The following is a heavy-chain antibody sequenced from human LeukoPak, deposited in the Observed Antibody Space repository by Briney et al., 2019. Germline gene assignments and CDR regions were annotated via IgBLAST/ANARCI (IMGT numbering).Heavy chain of an antibody. CDR3: ARGARGPFDY. CDR1: GFTFSSYS. V-gene: IGHV3-48*04. D-gene: IGHD6-6*01. CDR2: ISSGSGTI. J-gene: IGHJ4*02. Sequence: PGGSLRLSCAASGFTFSSYSMNWVRQAPGKGLEYVSYISSGSGTIYYADSVKGRFTISRDNAKNPLYLQMNSLSAEDTAVYYCARGARGPFDYWGQGTLVTVSS.